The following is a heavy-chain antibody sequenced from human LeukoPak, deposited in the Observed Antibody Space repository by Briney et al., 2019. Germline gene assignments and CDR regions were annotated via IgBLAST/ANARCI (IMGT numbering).Heavy chain of an antibody. V-gene: IGHV1-69*13. J-gene: IGHJ3*02. CDR2: IIPIFGTA. D-gene: IGHD1-26*01. CDR3: ASTGETPPDAFDI. CDR1: GGTFSSYA. Sequence: GASVKVSCKASGGTFSSYAISWVRQAPGQGLEWMGGIIPIFGTANYAQKFQGRVTITADESTSTAYMELSSLRSEDTAVYYCASTGETPPDAFDIWGQGTMVTVSS.